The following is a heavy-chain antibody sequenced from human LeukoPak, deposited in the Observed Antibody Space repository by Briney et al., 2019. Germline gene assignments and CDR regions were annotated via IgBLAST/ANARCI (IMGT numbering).Heavy chain of an antibody. V-gene: IGHV1-18*04. J-gene: IGHJ4*02. D-gene: IGHD3-10*01. CDR2: ISAYNGNT. CDR3: ARVKTTMVREDY. CDR1: GYTFTSYG. Sequence: GAPVKVSCKASGYTFTSYGISWVRQAPGQELEWMGWISAYNGNTNYAQKLQGRVTMTTDTSTSTAYMELRSLRSDDTAVYYCARVKTTMVREDYWGQGTLVTVSS.